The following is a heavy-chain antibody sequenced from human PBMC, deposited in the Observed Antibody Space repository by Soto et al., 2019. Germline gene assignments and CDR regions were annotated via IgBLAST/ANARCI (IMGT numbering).Heavy chain of an antibody. CDR3: AAVGYSSSSGGFYFDY. D-gene: IGHD6-6*01. Sequence: QMQLVQSGPEVKKPGTSVKVFCKASGFTFTSSAVQWVRQARGQRLEWIGWIVVGSGNTNYAQKFQERVTITRDMSTSTAYMELSSLRSEDTAVYYCAAVGYSSSSGGFYFDYWGQGTLVTVSS. CDR2: IVVGSGNT. J-gene: IGHJ4*02. CDR1: GFTFTSSA. V-gene: IGHV1-58*01.